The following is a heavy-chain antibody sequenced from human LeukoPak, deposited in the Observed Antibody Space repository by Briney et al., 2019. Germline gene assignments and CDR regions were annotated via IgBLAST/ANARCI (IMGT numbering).Heavy chain of an antibody. Sequence: GGSLRLSCAASGFTFSSYAMNWVRQAPGKGLEWVSAISGSGGSTYYADSVKGRFTISRDNSKNTLYLQMNSLRAEDTAVYYCAKSRSGSANWALQIFDNWGQGTLVTVSS. V-gene: IGHV3-23*01. D-gene: IGHD1-1*01. CDR1: GFTFSSYA. CDR2: ISGSGGST. J-gene: IGHJ4*02. CDR3: AKSRSGSANWALQIFDN.